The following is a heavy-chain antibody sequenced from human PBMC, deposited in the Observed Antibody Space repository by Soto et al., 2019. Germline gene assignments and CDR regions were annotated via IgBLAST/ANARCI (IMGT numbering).Heavy chain of an antibody. CDR3: ASSVSGYADAFDI. CDR2: IWYDGSNK. D-gene: IGHD3-22*01. CDR1: GFTFSSYG. J-gene: IGHJ3*02. Sequence: QVQLVESGGSVVQPGRSLRLSCAASGFTFSSYGMHWVRQAPGKGLEWVAVIWYDGSNKYYADSVKGRFTISRDNSKNTLYLQMNSLRAEDTAVYYCASSVSGYADAFDIWGQGTMVTVSS. V-gene: IGHV3-33*01.